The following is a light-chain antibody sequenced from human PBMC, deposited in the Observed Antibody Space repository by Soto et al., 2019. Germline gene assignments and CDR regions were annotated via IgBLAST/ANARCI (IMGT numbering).Light chain of an antibody. CDR2: KAS. J-gene: IGKJ2*01. CDR1: QTISSG. CDR3: QQRGNWPPT. V-gene: IGKV1-5*03. Sequence: DIQMTQSPSTLSGSVGDRVTITCRASQTISSGLAWYQQKPGKAPKLLIYKASTLKSGVPSRFSGSGSGTEFTLTISSLQPDDFATYYCQQRGNWPPTFGQGTKLEIK.